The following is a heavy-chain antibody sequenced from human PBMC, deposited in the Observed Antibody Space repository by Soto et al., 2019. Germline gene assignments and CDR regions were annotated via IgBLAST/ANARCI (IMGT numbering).Heavy chain of an antibody. CDR2: IYYSGST. V-gene: IGHV4-39*01. CDR1: GGSISSSSYY. CDR3: VRRRASTPNWFDP. J-gene: IGHJ5*02. Sequence: PSETLSLTCTVSGGSISSSSYYWGWIRQPPGKGLEWIGSIYYSGSTYYNPSLKSRVTISADTSTNQFSLKLSSVTAADTAVYYCVRRRASTPNWFDPWGQGTLVTVS.